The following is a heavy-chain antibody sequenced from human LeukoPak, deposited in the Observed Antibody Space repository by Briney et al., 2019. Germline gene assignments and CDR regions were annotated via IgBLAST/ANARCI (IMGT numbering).Heavy chain of an antibody. CDR2: IYYSGST. V-gene: IGHV4-39*01. Sequence: SETLSLTCTVSGGSISSSSYYWGWIRQPPGKGLEWIGSIYYSGSTYYNPSLKSRVTISVDTSKNQFSLKLSSVTAADTAVYYCASHYDSSGYGVYWGQGTLVTVSS. CDR3: ASHYDSSGYGVY. D-gene: IGHD3-22*01. CDR1: GGSISSSSYY. J-gene: IGHJ4*02.